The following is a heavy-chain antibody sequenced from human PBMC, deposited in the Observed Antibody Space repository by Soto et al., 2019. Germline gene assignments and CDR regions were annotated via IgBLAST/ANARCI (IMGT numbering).Heavy chain of an antibody. CDR1: GFTFSNAW. Sequence: EVRLVESGGGLVKPGGSLRLSCTASGFTFSNAWMNWVRQAPGKGLEWVGRIKSKTDGGTTGYAAIVKGRFTISRDDSKTTLYLQMDSLKSEDTAVYYCTTVSQKAFDIWGQGTLVTVSS. CDR2: IKSKTDGGTT. CDR3: TTVSQKAFDI. V-gene: IGHV3-15*01. J-gene: IGHJ3*02.